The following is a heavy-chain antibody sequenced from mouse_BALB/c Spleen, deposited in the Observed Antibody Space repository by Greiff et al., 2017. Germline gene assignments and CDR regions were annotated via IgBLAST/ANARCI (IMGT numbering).Heavy chain of an antibody. V-gene: IGHV5-17*02. CDR3: AREIYYYGMDD. Sequence: EVKVVESGGGLVQPGGSRKLSCAASGFTFSSFGMHWVRQAPEKGLEWVAYISSGSSTIYYADTVKGRFTISRDNPKNTLFLQMTSLRSEDTAMYYCAREIYYYGMDDWGQGTSVTVSS. CDR1: GFTFSSFG. CDR2: ISSGSSTI. J-gene: IGHJ4*01.